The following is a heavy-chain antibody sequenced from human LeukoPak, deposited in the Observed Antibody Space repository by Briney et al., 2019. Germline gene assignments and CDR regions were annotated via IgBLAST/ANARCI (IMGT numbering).Heavy chain of an antibody. J-gene: IGHJ6*03. CDR1: GGSISSYY. CDR3: ARVVLDGDPSYYYYMDV. CDR2: IYYSVST. V-gene: IGHV4-59*01. D-gene: IGHD4-17*01. Sequence: PSETLSLTCTVSGGSISSYYWSWIPQPPGKGLEWIGDIYYSVSTNYNPSLKSRVTISVDTSKNQFSLKLSSVTAADTAVYYCARVVLDGDPSYYYYMDVWGKGTTVTVPS.